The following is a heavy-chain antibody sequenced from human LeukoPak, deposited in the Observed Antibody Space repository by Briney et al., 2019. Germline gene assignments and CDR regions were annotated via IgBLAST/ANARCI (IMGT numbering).Heavy chain of an antibody. J-gene: IGHJ4*02. D-gene: IGHD7-27*01. CDR2: IYYNGST. Sequence: GSLRLSCAASGFTFSTYWMSWVRQAPGKGLEWIGNIYYNGSTNYNPSLKSRVTISVDTSKNQFSLKVGSVTAADTAVYYCAGAPWGPFDFWSQGTLVTVSS. CDR1: GFTFSTYW. V-gene: IGHV4-59*01. CDR3: AGAPWGPFDF.